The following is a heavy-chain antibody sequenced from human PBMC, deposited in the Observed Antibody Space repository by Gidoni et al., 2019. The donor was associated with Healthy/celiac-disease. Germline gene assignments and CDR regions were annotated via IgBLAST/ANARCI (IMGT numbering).Heavy chain of an antibody. J-gene: IGHJ6*02. V-gene: IGHV3-23*04. D-gene: IGHD5-18*01. Sequence: EVQLVESGGGLVQPGGSLRLSCAASGFTFSSYAMSWVRQAPGKGLEWVSAISGSGGSTYYADSVKGRFTISRDNSKNTLYLQMNSLRAEDTAVYYCAKSRGYSYGKYYYYGMDVWGQGTTVTVSS. CDR1: GFTFSSYA. CDR2: ISGSGGST. CDR3: AKSRGYSYGKYYYYGMDV.